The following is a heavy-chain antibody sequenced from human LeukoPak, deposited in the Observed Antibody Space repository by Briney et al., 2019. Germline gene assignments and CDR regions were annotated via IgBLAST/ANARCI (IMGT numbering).Heavy chain of an antibody. D-gene: IGHD2-8*01. CDR3: ARGGIVLMVYAIKGDY. CDR1: GYTFTGKY. V-gene: IGHV1-2*02. J-gene: IGHJ4*02. Sequence: GASVKVSCKASGYTFTGKYLHWVRQAPGQGLEWMGWINPNSGGTTYAQKFQGRVTMTRDTSISTAYMELSRLRSDDTAVYYCARGGIVLMVYAIKGDYWGQGTLVTVSS. CDR2: INPNSGGT.